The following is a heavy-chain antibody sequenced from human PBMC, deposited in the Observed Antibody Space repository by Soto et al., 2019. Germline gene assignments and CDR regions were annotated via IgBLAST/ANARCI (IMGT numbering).Heavy chain of an antibody. CDR2: IYASGRT. CDR3: ALLTTRREGVGS. D-gene: IGHD4-17*01. Sequence: QVQLQESGPGLVKPSQTLSLTCTVSGGSISSGGYYWSWIRQHPGKGLEWIGYIYASGRTYYNPSLKSRVTISVDTSKNQFSLKLSSVTAADTAVYYCALLTTRREGVGSWGQGTLVTVSA. CDR1: GGSISSGGYY. J-gene: IGHJ4*02. V-gene: IGHV4-31*03.